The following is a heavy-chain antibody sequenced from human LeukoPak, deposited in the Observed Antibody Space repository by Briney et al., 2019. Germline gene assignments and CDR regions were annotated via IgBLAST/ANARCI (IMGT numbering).Heavy chain of an antibody. D-gene: IGHD1-1*01. CDR1: GFTITSSA. V-gene: IGHV1-58*01. CDR3: AAVGGPRTTGTTRSDAFDI. Sequence: GTSVKVSCKASGFTITSSAVQWVRQARGQRLEWIGWIVVGSGNTNYAQKFHERVTITRDMSTSTAYMELSSLRSEDTAVYYCAAVGGPRTTGTTRSDAFDIWGQGTMVTVSS. CDR2: IVVGSGNT. J-gene: IGHJ3*02.